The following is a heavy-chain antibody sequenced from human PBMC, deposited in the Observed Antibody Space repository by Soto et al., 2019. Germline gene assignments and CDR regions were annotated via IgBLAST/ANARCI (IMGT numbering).Heavy chain of an antibody. CDR1: GYSISSGYY. J-gene: IGHJ6*02. CDR2: IYHSGST. D-gene: IGHD6-19*01. CDR3: ARVKDSSGWYGRGRYYYYGMDV. V-gene: IGHV4-38-2*01. Sequence: KPSETLSLTCAVSGYSISSGYYWGWIRQPPGKGLEWIGSIYHSGSTYYNPSLKSRVTISVDTSKNQFSLKLSSVTAADTAVYYCARVKDSSGWYGRGRYYYYGMDVWGQGTTVTVSS.